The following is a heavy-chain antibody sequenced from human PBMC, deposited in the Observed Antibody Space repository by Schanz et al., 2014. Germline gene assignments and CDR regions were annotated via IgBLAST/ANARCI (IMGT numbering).Heavy chain of an antibody. CDR1: GFPFRSYV. J-gene: IGHJ4*02. Sequence: QLQLVESGGGVVQPGRSLRLSCAASGFPFRSYVMHWVRQAPGKGLEWVAFISYDGNNQYYADSVKGRFTISRDNSKNTLYLQMNSLRAEDTAVSYCARTIYDLWSGSFDSWGQGTLVTVSS. V-gene: IGHV3-30*04. D-gene: IGHD3-3*01. CDR3: ARTIYDLWSGSFDS. CDR2: ISYDGNNQ.